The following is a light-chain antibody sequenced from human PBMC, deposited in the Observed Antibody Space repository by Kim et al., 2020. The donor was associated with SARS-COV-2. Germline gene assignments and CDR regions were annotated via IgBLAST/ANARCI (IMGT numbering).Light chain of an antibody. V-gene: IGLV3-1*01. CDR3: QAWDSSTGV. J-gene: IGLJ2*01. CDR2: QDS. CDR1: KLGDKY. Sequence: SVFPEQTASITCSGDKLGDKYACWYQQKPGQSPVLVIYQDSKRPSGIPERFSGSNSGNTATLTISGTQAMDEADYYCQAWDSSTGVFGGGTQLTVL.